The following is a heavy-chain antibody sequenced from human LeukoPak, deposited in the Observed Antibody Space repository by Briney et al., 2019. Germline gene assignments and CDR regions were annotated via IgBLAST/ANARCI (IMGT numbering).Heavy chain of an antibody. CDR3: AKVLGGGYDYDY. CDR1: GFTFSDYW. V-gene: IGHV3-7*03. J-gene: IGHJ4*02. D-gene: IGHD5-12*01. Sequence: GGSLRLSCVASGFTFSDYWMSWVRQAPGKGLEWVATIKEDGTAKFYGDSVKGRFTVSRDKAQSSLFLQISSLRAEDTAVYCCAKVLGGGYDYDYWGQGDLVTVSS. CDR2: IKEDGTAK.